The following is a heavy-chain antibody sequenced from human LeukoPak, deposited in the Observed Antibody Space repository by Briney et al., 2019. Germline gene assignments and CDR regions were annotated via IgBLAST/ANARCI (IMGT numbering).Heavy chain of an antibody. CDR3: ARDQSPYYYDSSGYYPLGAFDI. CDR1: GFTFSSYG. CDR2: IRYDGRNK. Sequence: GGSLRLSCAASGFTFSSYGMHWVRQAPGKGLDWVAFIRYDGRNKYYADSVKGRFTISRDNSKNTLYLQMNSLRAEDTAVYYCARDQSPYYYDSSGYYPLGAFDIWGQGTMVTVSS. D-gene: IGHD3-22*01. V-gene: IGHV3-30*02. J-gene: IGHJ3*02.